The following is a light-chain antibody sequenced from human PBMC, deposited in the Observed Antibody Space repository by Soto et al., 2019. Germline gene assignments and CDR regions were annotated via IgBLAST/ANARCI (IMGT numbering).Light chain of an antibody. Sequence: QSALTQPASVSGSPGQSITISCTGTSCDVGGYNYVSWYQQHPGKAPKLMVYEVSNRPSGVSNRFSGFKSGNTASLTISGLQTEDEADYYCSSYTRSATWVFGGGTKLTVL. CDR1: SCDVGGYNY. CDR3: SSYTRSATWV. V-gene: IGLV2-14*01. CDR2: EVS. J-gene: IGLJ3*02.